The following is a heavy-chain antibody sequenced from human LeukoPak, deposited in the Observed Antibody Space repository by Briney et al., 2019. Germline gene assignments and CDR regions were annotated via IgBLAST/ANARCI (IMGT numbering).Heavy chain of an antibody. CDR2: IYTSGST. Sequence: SETLSLTCAVSGGSISSYYWSWIRQPAGKGLEWIGRIYTSGSTNYNPSLKSRVTISIDKSKNHFSLNLSSVTAADTAVYYCARHNTIFGVLVPLDYWGQGTLVTVSS. CDR3: ARHNTIFGVLVPLDY. D-gene: IGHD3-3*01. CDR1: GGSISSYY. J-gene: IGHJ4*02. V-gene: IGHV4-4*07.